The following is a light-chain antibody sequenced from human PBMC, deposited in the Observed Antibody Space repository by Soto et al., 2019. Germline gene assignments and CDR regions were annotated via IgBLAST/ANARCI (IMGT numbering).Light chain of an antibody. Sequence: QSVLTQPASVSGSPGQSITISCTGTSSDVGGYNYVSWSQQHPGKAPKLIIYEVSNRPSGVSNRSSGSKSGNTASLTISGLQAEDEADYYCSSYTTTDTYVFGTGTKVTVL. CDR3: SSYTTTDTYV. J-gene: IGLJ1*01. CDR1: SSDVGGYNY. CDR2: EVS. V-gene: IGLV2-14*01.